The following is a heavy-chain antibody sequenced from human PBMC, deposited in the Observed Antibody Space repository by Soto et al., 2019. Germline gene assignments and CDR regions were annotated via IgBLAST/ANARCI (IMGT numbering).Heavy chain of an antibody. CDR1: GDTFNDYY. D-gene: IGHD1-26*01. J-gene: IGHJ6*03. CDR2: INPNGGVT. V-gene: IGHV1-2*04. CDR3: ARESGGATATLDYSYVYMDV. Sequence: QVQLVQSGAEVKKPGASVTVSCRSSGDTFNDYYIHWVRQAPGQGLEWMGWINPNGGVTKYAQKFQGWVSMTRDTSIRTVYVHLSRLRSDDTAVYYCARESGGATATLDYSYVYMDVWGTGTTVTVSS.